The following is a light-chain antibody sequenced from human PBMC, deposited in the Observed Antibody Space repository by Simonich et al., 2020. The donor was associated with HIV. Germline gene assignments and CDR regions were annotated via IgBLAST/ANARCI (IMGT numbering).Light chain of an antibody. J-gene: IGKJ3*01. CDR2: KAS. V-gene: IGKV1-5*03. Sequence: DIQMTQSPSTLSASVGDRVTITCRASQRISSWLAWYQQKPGKAPKLLIYKASSLESGFPSRFSGSGSGTEFTLTISSLQPDDFATYYCQQYNSYSITFGPGTKVDIK. CDR1: QRISSW. CDR3: QQYNSYSIT.